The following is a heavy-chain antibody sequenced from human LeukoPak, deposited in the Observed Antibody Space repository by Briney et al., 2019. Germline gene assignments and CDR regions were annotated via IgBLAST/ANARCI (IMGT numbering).Heavy chain of an antibody. J-gene: IGHJ3*02. CDR3: ARVGDYYDTRGFSSDAFDI. D-gene: IGHD3-22*01. Sequence: PGGSLRPSCAASRFTFSDHYMDWVRQAPGKGLEWVARIRTRAKGYTTLYAPSVRDRFSISRDDSTNSVYLQMNSLKTEDTAVYFCARVGDYYDTRGFSSDAFDIWGLGTMVTVAS. CDR1: RFTFSDHY. CDR2: IRTRAKGYTT. V-gene: IGHV3-72*01.